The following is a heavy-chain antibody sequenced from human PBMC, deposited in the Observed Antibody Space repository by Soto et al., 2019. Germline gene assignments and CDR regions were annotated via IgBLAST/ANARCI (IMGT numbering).Heavy chain of an antibody. CDR2: ISYDGSNK. CDR3: ANPVETVMFPRYYYYYGMDV. Sequence: QPGGSLRLSCAASGFTFSSYAMHWVRQAPGKGLEWVAVISYDGSNKYYADSVKGRFTISRDNSKNTLYLQMNSLRAEDTAVYYCANPVETVMFPRYYYYYGMDVGGQGTTVTVSS. D-gene: IGHD5-18*01. CDR1: GFTFSSYA. J-gene: IGHJ6*02. V-gene: IGHV3-30-3*01.